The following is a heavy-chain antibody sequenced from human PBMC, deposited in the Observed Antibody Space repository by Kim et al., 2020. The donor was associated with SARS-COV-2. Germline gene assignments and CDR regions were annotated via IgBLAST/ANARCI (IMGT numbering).Heavy chain of an antibody. J-gene: IGHJ4*02. CDR1: GYTFTSYD. CDR3: ARKRGYSYGSVFDY. D-gene: IGHD5-18*01. Sequence: ASVKVSCKASGYTFTSYDINWVRQATGQGLEWMGWMNPNSGNTGYAQKFQGRVTMTRNTSISTAYMELSSLRSEDTAVYYCARKRGYSYGSVFDYWGQGTLVTVSS. V-gene: IGHV1-8*01. CDR2: MNPNSGNT.